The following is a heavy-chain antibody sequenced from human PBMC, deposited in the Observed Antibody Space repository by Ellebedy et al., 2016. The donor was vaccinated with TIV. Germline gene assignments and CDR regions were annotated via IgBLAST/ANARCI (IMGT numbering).Heavy chain of an antibody. D-gene: IGHD2-21*02. CDR3: AKAPTAIFAHFYYYYYYMDV. CDR1: GFTFSSYA. Sequence: GESLKISXAASGFTFSSYAMSWVRQAPGRRLEWVSAISGSGGSTHYVDSVRGRFTISRDNSKNTLYLQMTSLRAEDTAVYYCAKAPTAIFAHFYYYYYYMDVWGKGTTVIVSS. CDR2: ISGSGGST. V-gene: IGHV3-23*01. J-gene: IGHJ6*03.